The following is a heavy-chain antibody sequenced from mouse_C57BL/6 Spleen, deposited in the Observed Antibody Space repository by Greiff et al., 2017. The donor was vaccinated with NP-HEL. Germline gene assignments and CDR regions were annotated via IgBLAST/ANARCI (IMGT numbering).Heavy chain of an antibody. V-gene: IGHV2-2*01. CDR3: ASYDYDSFAY. D-gene: IGHD2-4*01. CDR2: IWSGGST. Sequence: VKLVESGPGLVQPSQSLSITCTVSGFSLTSYGVHWVRQSPGKGLEWLGVIWSGGSTDYNAAFISRLSISKDNSKSQVFFKMNSLQADDTAIYYCASYDYDSFAYWGQGTLVTVSA. J-gene: IGHJ3*01. CDR1: GFSLTSYG.